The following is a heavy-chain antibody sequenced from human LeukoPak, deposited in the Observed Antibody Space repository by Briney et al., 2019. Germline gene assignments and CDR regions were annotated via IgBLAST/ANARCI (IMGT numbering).Heavy chain of an antibody. V-gene: IGHV3-23*01. CDR1: GFTFSSYA. Sequence: GGSLRLSCAASGFTFSSYAVSWVRQAPGKGLEWVSAISGSGGNTYYADSVKGRFTISRDNSKNTLYLQMNSLRGEDTAVYFCAKGATGWYGNYFDYWGQGTLVTVSS. CDR3: AKGATGWYGNYFDY. D-gene: IGHD6-19*01. CDR2: ISGSGGNT. J-gene: IGHJ4*02.